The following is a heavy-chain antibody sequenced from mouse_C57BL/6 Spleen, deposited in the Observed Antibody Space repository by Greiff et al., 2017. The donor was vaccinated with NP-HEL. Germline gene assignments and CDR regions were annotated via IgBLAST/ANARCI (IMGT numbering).Heavy chain of an antibody. Sequence: QVQLQQSGAELVRPGTSVKVSCKASGYAFTNYLIEWVKQRPGQGLEWIGVINPGSGGTNYNEKFEGKATLTADKSSSTAYMQLSSLTSEDSAVYFCARGGTTVVAHYYAMDYWGQGTSVTVSS. J-gene: IGHJ4*01. V-gene: IGHV1-54*01. CDR1: GYAFTNYL. CDR3: ARGGTTVVAHYYAMDY. CDR2: INPGSGGT. D-gene: IGHD1-1*01.